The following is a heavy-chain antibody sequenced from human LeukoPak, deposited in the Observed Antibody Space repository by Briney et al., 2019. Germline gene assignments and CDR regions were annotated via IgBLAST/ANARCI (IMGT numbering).Heavy chain of an antibody. D-gene: IGHD5-18*01. J-gene: IGHJ4*02. CDR3: ARAGSSGQYFHY. CDR1: GGSISTYY. CDR2: SHYSENT. Sequence: KPSETLSLTCTVSGGSISTYYWSWIRQLPGKGLEWIGYSHYSENTNYNPSLKSRVTISVDTSKNQFSLTLGSVTAADTAMYYCARAGSSGQYFHYWGQGTLVTVSS. V-gene: IGHV4-59*01.